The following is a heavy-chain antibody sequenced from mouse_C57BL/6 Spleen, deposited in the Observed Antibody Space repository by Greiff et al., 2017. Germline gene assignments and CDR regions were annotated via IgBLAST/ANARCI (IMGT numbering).Heavy chain of an antibody. CDR2: IYPGDGDT. V-gene: IGHV1-80*01. CDR3: ARVTCFDV. CDR1: GYAFSNYW. Sequence: QVQLKESGAELVKPGASVKMSCKASGYAFSNYWMNWVKQRPGQGLEWIGQIYPGDGDTNYNGKFKGKATLTADKSSSTAYMQLSSLTSEDSAIYVCARVTCFDVWGTGTTVTVSS. J-gene: IGHJ1*03. D-gene: IGHD2-1*01.